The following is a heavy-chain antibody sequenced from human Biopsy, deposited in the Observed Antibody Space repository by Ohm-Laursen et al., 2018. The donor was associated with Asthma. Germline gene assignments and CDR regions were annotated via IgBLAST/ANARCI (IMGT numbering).Heavy chain of an antibody. CDR1: GYPFTDYS. D-gene: IGHD3-16*01. Sequence: ASVKVSCKASGYPFTDYSIHWVRQAPGRGLEWMGRIGPNSGGTNYAQKFLGRVTMTRDTSVNTAFMVLSRLRSDDTAVYYCARIKIRIGAGTDRYFDLWGRGPLVTVSS. J-gene: IGHJ2*01. CDR2: IGPNSGGT. V-gene: IGHV1-2*06. CDR3: ARIKIRIGAGTDRYFDL.